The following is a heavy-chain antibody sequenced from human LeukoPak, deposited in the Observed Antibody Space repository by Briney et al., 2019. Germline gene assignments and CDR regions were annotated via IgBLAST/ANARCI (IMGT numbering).Heavy chain of an antibody. V-gene: IGHV3-23*01. CDR2: ISGRGASK. D-gene: IGHD2-2*01. CDR3: AKGVVVAPDVTPFDY. CDR1: GLTFNNYA. J-gene: IGHJ4*02. Sequence: GGSLRLSCAVSGLTFNNYAMSWVRQAPGKGLEWVSGISGRGASKYYADSVKGRFTISRDNSKDTLYLQMNSLRAEDTAVYYCAKGVVVAPDVTPFDYWGQGTLVTVSS.